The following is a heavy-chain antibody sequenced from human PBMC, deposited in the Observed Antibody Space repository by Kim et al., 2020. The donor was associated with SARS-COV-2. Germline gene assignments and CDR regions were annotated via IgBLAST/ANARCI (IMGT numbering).Heavy chain of an antibody. CDR2: T. CDR3: ARDRSIYGVDY. D-gene: IGHD2-21*01. Sequence: TYYNPSLKSRVTISVDTSKNQFSLKLSSVTAADTAVYYCARDRSIYGVDYWGQGTLVTVSS. J-gene: IGHJ4*02. V-gene: IGHV4-31*02.